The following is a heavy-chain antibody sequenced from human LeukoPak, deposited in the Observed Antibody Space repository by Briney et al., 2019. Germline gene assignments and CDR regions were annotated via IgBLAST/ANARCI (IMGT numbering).Heavy chain of an antibody. D-gene: IGHD2-15*01. Sequence: SVKVSCKASGGTFSSYAISWVRQAPGQGLEWMGRIIPILGIANYAQKFQGRVTITADKSTSTAYMELSSLRSDDTAVYYCARAKDEEGDYYSYYMDVWGKGTTVTVSS. CDR1: GGTFSSYA. CDR3: ARAKDEEGDYYSYYMDV. V-gene: IGHV1-69*04. J-gene: IGHJ6*03. CDR2: IIPILGIA.